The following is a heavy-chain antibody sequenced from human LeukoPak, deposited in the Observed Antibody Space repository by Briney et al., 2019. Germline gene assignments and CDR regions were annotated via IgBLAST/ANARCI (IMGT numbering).Heavy chain of an antibody. Sequence: GASVKVSCKASGYTFTSYDINWVRQATGQGLEWMGWMNPNSGNTGYAQKFQGRVTMTRNTSISTAYMELSSLRSEDTAVYYCARRSGFGGYYYYYGMDVWGQGTTVTVSS. CDR1: GYTFTSYD. D-gene: IGHD3-10*01. J-gene: IGHJ6*02. CDR2: MNPNSGNT. V-gene: IGHV1-8*01. CDR3: ARRSGFGGYYYYYGMDV.